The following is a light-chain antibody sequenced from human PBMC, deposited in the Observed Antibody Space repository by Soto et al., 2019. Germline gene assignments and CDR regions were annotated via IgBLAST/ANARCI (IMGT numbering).Light chain of an antibody. CDR3: NSYTSSSTYV. J-gene: IGLJ1*01. V-gene: IGLV2-14*01. Sequence: QSVLTQPASVSGSPGQSITISCTGTSSDVGGYNYVSWFQQHPGKAPKLMIYDDRNRPSGISNRFSGSKSGNTASLTISGLQAEDEADYYCNSYTSSSTYVFGTGTKVTVL. CDR1: SSDVGGYNY. CDR2: DDR.